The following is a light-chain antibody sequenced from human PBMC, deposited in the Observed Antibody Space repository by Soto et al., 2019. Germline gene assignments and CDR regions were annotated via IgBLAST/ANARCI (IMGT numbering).Light chain of an antibody. CDR3: QQRSNWPTST. CDR2: DAS. J-gene: IGKJ5*01. V-gene: IGKV3-11*01. Sequence: EIVLTQSPATLSLSPGERATLSCRASQSVSSYLAWYQQKPGQAPRLFXYDASNRANGIPARFSGSGSGTDLTLTISSLEPEDFAVYYCQQRSNWPTSTFGQGTRLEIK. CDR1: QSVSSY.